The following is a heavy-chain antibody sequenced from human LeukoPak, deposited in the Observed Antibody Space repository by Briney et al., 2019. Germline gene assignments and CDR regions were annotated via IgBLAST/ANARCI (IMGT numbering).Heavy chain of an antibody. CDR2: FDPEDGET. CDR3: ATGGYYYDSSGYRY. Sequence: ASVKVSCKVSGYTLTELSMHWGRQAPGKGLEGRGGFDPEDGETIYAQKFQGRVTMTEDTSTDTAYMELSSLRSEDTAVYYCATGGYYYDSSGYRYWGQGTLVTVSS. CDR1: GYTLTELS. D-gene: IGHD3-22*01. V-gene: IGHV1-24*01. J-gene: IGHJ4*02.